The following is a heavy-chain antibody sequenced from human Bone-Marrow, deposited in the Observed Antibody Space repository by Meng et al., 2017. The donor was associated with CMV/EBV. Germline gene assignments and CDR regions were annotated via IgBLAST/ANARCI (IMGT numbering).Heavy chain of an antibody. J-gene: IGHJ5*02. D-gene: IGHD2-2*01. V-gene: IGHV4-34*01. CDR2: INHGGST. Sequence: SETLSLTCAVYGESFSAYYWTWIRQPPGKGLEWIGEINHGGSTNYNPSLKSRVTISVDTSKNQFSLRLSSVTAADTAVYYCARGLPPIVPGAIEGWFDPWGQGTRVTVSS. CDR3: ARGLPPIVPGAIEGWFDP. CDR1: GESFSAYY.